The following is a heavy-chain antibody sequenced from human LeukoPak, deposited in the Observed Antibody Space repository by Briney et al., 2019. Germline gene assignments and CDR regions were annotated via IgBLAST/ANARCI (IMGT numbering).Heavy chain of an antibody. D-gene: IGHD5-24*01. V-gene: IGHV3-7*03. CDR1: GFTFSRYW. CDR2: IKEDGSEK. J-gene: IGHJ3*02. Sequence: GGSLRLSCAASGFTFSRYWMSWVRQAPGKGLEWVANIKEDGSEKYYVDSVRGRFTISRDNAKNSLYLQMNSLRAEGTAAYYCARGQMGAYDIWGQGTMVTVSS. CDR3: ARGQMGAYDI.